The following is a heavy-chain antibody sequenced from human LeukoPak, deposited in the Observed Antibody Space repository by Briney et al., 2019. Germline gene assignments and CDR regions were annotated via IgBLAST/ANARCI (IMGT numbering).Heavy chain of an antibody. D-gene: IGHD5-12*01. V-gene: IGHV3-74*01. CDR1: GFTFSSYW. Sequence: PGGTLRLSCAASGFTFSSYWMHWVRQAPGKGLGWVSRINSDGGSTTYADSVKGRFTISRDNAKSTLYLQMNSLRAEDTAVYYCARAGDIVTTMGVWGQGTTVTVSS. J-gene: IGHJ6*02. CDR3: ARAGDIVTTMGV. CDR2: INSDGGST.